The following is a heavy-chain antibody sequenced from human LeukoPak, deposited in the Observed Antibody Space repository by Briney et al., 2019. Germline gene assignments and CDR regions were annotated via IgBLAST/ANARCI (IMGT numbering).Heavy chain of an antibody. V-gene: IGHV5-51*01. CDR1: GHSFSNYW. J-gene: IGHJ4*02. D-gene: IGHD5-12*01. Sequence: GESLKISCKGSGHSFSNYWIGWVRQMPGKGLEWMGIIYPGDSHTRYSPSLQGQVTISADKSISTAYLQWSSLKASDTAMYYCARQIVTTIGGDYWGQGTLVTVSS. CDR3: ARQIVTTIGGDY. CDR2: IYPGDSHT.